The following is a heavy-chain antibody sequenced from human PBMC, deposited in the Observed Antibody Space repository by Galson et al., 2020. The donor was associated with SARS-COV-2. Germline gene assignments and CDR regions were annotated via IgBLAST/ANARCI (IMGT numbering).Heavy chain of an antibody. D-gene: IGHD6-6*01. V-gene: IGHV3-74*01. CDR1: GFTFSSYW. J-gene: IGHJ5*02. Sequence: GGSLRLSCAASGFTFSSYWMHWVRQSPGKGLVWVSRINGDGTTISYADSVKGRFTISRDNAKNTLYLQMNSLRVEDTAVYYCVRRRGYSGSSDNWFDPWGQGTLVTVSS. CDR3: VRRRGYSGSSDNWFDP. CDR2: INGDGTTI.